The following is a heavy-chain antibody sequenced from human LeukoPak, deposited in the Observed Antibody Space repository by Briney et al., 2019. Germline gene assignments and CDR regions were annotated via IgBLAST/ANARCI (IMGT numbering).Heavy chain of an antibody. CDR1: GYTFTSCG. CDR2: ISAYNGNT. Sequence: GASVKVSCKGSGYTFTSCGISWVRQAPGQGLEWMGWISAYNGNTNYAQKLQGRVTMTTDTSTSTAYMELRSLRSDDTAVYYCARDMTGTTSDYWGQGTLVTVSS. D-gene: IGHD1-7*01. V-gene: IGHV1-18*01. J-gene: IGHJ4*02. CDR3: ARDMTGTTSDY.